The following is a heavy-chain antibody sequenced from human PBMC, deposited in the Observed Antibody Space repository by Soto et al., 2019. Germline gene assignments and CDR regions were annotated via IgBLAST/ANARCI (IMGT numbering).Heavy chain of an antibody. CDR2: ISYDGSNK. CDR3: AKDLSITMIVVAPLGY. D-gene: IGHD3-22*01. V-gene: IGHV3-30*18. Sequence: GSLLLSCAASGFTFSSYGMHWVRQAPGKGLEWVAVISYDGSNKYYADSVKGRFTISRDNSKNTLYLQMNSLRAEDTAVYYCAKDLSITMIVVAPLGYWGQGTLVTVSS. J-gene: IGHJ4*02. CDR1: GFTFSSYG.